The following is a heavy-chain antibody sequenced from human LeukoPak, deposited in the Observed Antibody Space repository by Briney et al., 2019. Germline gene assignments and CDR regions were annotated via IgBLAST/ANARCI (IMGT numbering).Heavy chain of an antibody. J-gene: IGHJ4*02. V-gene: IGHV3-30-3*01. CDR3: ASPLFQGYCSGGSCYQIDY. Sequence: SGGSLRLSCAASGFTFSSYAMHWVRQAPGKGLEWVAVISYDGSNKYYADPVKGRFTISRDNSKNTLYLQMNSLRAEDTAVYYCASPLFQGYCSGGSCYQIDYWGQGTLVTVSS. CDR1: GFTFSSYA. D-gene: IGHD2-15*01. CDR2: ISYDGSNK.